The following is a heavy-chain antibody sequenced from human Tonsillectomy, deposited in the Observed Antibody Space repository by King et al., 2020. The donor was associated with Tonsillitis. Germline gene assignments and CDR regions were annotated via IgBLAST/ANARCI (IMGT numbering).Heavy chain of an antibody. CDR1: AFTFSSYA. V-gene: IGHV3-30*04. J-gene: IGHJ6*02. Sequence: VQLVESGGGVVPPGRSLRLSCAASAFTFSSYAMHWVRQAPGKGLEWVAVISYDGNNKYYADSVKGRFTISRDNSEHTLYLQMNSLRAEDTAVYYCARGGFLGYANYYYYYGMDVWGQGTTVTVSS. D-gene: IGHD3-16*01. CDR3: ARGGFLGYANYYYYYGMDV. CDR2: ISYDGNNK.